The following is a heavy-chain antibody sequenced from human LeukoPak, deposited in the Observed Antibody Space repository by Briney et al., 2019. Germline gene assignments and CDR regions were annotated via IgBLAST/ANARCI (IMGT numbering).Heavy chain of an antibody. CDR2: ASASGGST. J-gene: IGHJ4*02. V-gene: IGHV3-23*01. D-gene: IGHD3-10*01. CDR1: GFIITNNA. CDR3: AKSLGNQGVIDY. Sequence: VGAPRLSPAAPGFIITNNAMNWVRRVPGQGLEWDSDASASGGSTFNSDYLTGRFSTSRENSKNTLYLEMNSRRTEDLALYYCAKSLGNQGVIDYWGQGSLVTVSS.